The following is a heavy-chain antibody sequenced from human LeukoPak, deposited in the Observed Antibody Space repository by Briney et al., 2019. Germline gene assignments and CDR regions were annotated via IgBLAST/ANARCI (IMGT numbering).Heavy chain of an antibody. CDR3: AKDNDFWSGPFDY. V-gene: IGHV3-23*01. CDR1: GFTFSTYA. CDR2: ISTTGGNT. Sequence: PGGSLRLSCAASGFTFSTYAMSWVRQAPGKGLEWVSVISTTGGNTYHADSVKGRFTISRDNSKNTLYLQMNSLRAEDTAVYYCAKDNDFWSGPFDYWGQGTLVTVSS. J-gene: IGHJ4*02. D-gene: IGHD3-3*01.